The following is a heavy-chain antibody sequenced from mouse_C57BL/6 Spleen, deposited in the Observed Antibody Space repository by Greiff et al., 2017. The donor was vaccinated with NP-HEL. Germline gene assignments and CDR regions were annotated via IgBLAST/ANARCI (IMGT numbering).Heavy chain of an antibody. CDR3: AREENYGSSYDDY. CDR1: GYTFTSYW. CDR2: IYPGSGST. Sequence: VQLQQSGAELVKPGASVKMSCKASGYTFTSYWITWVKQRPGQGLEWIGDIYPGSGSTNYNEKFKSKATLNVDTSSSTAYMQLSSLTSEDSAVYYCAREENYGSSYDDYWGQGTTLTVSS. V-gene: IGHV1-55*01. D-gene: IGHD1-1*01. J-gene: IGHJ2*01.